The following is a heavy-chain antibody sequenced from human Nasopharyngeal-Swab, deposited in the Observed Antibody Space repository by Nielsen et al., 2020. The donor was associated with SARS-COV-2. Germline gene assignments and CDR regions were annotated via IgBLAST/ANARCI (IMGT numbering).Heavy chain of an antibody. V-gene: IGHV4-59*01. Sequence: SETLPLTCTVSGGSISSYYWSWIRQPPGKGLEWIGYIYYSGSTNYNPSLKSRVTISVDTSKNQFSLKLSSVTAADTAVYYCARAPPGVVFGVVTAIVAFDIWGQGTMVTVSS. CDR1: GGSISSYY. CDR2: IYYSGST. J-gene: IGHJ3*02. CDR3: ARAPPGVVFGVVTAIVAFDI. D-gene: IGHD2-21*02.